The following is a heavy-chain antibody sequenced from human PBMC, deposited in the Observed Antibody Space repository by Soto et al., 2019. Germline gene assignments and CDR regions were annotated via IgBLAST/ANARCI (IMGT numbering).Heavy chain of an antibody. Sequence: ASVKVSCKASGYTFTSYGISWVRQAPGQGLEWMGWINPNSGGTNYAQKFQGRVTMTRDTSISTAYMELSRLRSDDTAVYYCARVARKRSRWSLEGWFDPWGEGTLVTVS. J-gene: IGHJ5*02. CDR1: GYTFTSYG. V-gene: IGHV1-2*02. D-gene: IGHD6-13*01. CDR2: INPNSGGT. CDR3: ARVARKRSRWSLEGWFDP.